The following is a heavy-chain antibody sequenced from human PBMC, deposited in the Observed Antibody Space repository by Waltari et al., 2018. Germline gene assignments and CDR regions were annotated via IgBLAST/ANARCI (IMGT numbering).Heavy chain of an antibody. CDR3: ARGPPQEEWLLNDY. J-gene: IGHJ4*02. D-gene: IGHD3-3*01. V-gene: IGHV3-48*04. Sequence: EVQLVESGGGLVQPGGSLRLSCAASGFTFSSYSMNWVRKAPGKGLEWVSYISSSSTIYYADSVKGRFTISRDNAKNSLYLQMNSLRAEDTAVYYCARGPPQEEWLLNDYWGQGTLVTVSS. CDR1: GFTFSSYS. CDR2: ISSSSTI.